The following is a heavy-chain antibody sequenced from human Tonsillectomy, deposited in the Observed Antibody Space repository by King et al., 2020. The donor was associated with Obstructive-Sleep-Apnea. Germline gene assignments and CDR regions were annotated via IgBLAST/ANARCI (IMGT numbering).Heavy chain of an antibody. CDR3: GSYSGSQEDY. CDR2: ISSSSSTI. D-gene: IGHD1-26*01. Sequence: VQLVESGGGLVQPGGSLRLSCAASGFTFSRYSMNWVRQAPGKGLEWVSYISSSSSTIYYADSVKGRFTISRDNAKNSLYLQMNSLRAEDTAVYYCGSYSGSQEDYWGQGTLVTVSS. CDR1: GFTFSRYS. J-gene: IGHJ4*02. V-gene: IGHV3-48*04.